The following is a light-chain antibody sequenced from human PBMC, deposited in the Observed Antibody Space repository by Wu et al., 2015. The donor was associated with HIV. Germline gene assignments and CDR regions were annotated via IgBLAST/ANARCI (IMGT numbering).Light chain of an antibody. J-gene: IGKJ1*01. Sequence: EIVLTQSPGTLSLSPGERATLSCRASQSVRGTLLAWYRQKPGQAPRLLISSASSRAPDIPDRFSGSGSGTDFTLTISRLEPEDFAVYYCEQYGSSPRTFGQGTKVEIK. CDR2: SAS. CDR3: EQYGSSPRT. CDR1: QSVRGTL. V-gene: IGKV3-20*01.